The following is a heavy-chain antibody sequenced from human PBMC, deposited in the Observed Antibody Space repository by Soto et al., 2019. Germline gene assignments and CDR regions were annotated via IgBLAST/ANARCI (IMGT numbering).Heavy chain of an antibody. CDR3: ATHSVECGGDCYYFDY. D-gene: IGHD2-21*02. CDR1: GDSFSGYY. CDR2: VNHSGST. V-gene: IGHV4-34*01. J-gene: IGHJ4*02. Sequence: QVQLQQWGAGLLKPSETLSLTCAVYGDSFSGYYCSWIRQPPGKGLEWIGEVNHSGSTNYNPSLKRRVSISVDTSKNQFSLWLSYVTSADTALYFSATHSVECGGDCYYFDYWGQGTLVTVSS.